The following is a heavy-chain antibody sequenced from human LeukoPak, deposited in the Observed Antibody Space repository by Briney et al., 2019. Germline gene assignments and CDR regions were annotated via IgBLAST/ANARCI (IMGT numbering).Heavy chain of an antibody. Sequence: GGSLRLSCAASGFTVSSNYMSWVRQAPGKGLEWVSYISSSGSTIYYADSVKGRFTISRDNAKNSLYLQMNSLRAEDTAVYYCARFAGIAAAGTGGDYFDYWGQGTLVTVSS. CDR2: ISSSGSTI. D-gene: IGHD6-13*01. CDR1: GFTVSSNY. J-gene: IGHJ4*02. V-gene: IGHV3-11*04. CDR3: ARFAGIAAAGTGGDYFDY.